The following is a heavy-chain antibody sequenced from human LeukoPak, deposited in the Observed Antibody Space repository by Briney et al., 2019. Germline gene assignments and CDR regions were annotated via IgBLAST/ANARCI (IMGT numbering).Heavy chain of an antibody. D-gene: IGHD4-17*01. Sequence: SQTLSLTCAISGDSFSSNSAAWNWLRQSPSKGLEWLGGTYYRSKWYNDYAVSVRSRLTINPDTSKNQFSLQLNSVTPEDTAVYYCARVSDYGDFDAFDIWGQGTMVTVSS. CDR3: ARVSDYGDFDAFDI. J-gene: IGHJ3*02. V-gene: IGHV6-1*01. CDR2: TYYRSKWYN. CDR1: GDSFSSNSAA.